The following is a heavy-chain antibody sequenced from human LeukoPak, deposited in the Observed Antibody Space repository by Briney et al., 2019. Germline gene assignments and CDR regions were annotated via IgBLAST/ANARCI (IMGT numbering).Heavy chain of an antibody. D-gene: IGHD3-22*01. CDR2: IYSGGST. J-gene: IGHJ3*02. Sequence: GGSLRLSCAASGFTVSSNYMSWVRQAPGKGLEWVSVIYSGGSTYYADSVKGRFTISRDNSKNTLYLQMNSLRAEDTAVYYCASAPPYYYDSSGYLFGEAFDIWGQGTMATVSS. CDR1: GFTVSSNY. CDR3: ASAPPYYYDSSGYLFGEAFDI. V-gene: IGHV3-53*01.